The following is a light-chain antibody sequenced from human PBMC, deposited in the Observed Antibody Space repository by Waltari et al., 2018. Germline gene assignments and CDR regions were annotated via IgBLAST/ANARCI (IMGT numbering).Light chain of an antibody. V-gene: IGLV2-14*03. CDR2: GVA. CDR3: TSYTSSSTWV. CDR1: SSDVGAYNQ. J-gene: IGLJ3*02. Sequence: QSALTQPAPVSGFPGQSIPISCTGASSDVGAYNQVSWYQQHPGKAPKLMIYGVANRPSGVSNRFSGSKSGNTASLTISGLQAEDEADYYCTSYTSSSTWVFGGGTKLTVL.